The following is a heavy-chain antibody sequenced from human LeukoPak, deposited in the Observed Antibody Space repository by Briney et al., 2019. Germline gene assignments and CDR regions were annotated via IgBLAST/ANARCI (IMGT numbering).Heavy chain of an antibody. Sequence: ASVKVSCKASGGTFSSYAISWVRQAPGQGLEWMGGIIPIFGTANYAQKFQGRVTITADESTSTAYMELSSLRSEDTAVYYCATVPVGATTGSGVDYWGQGTLVTVSS. V-gene: IGHV1-69*13. D-gene: IGHD1-26*01. CDR1: GGTFSSYA. J-gene: IGHJ4*02. CDR3: ATVPVGATTGSGVDY. CDR2: IIPIFGTA.